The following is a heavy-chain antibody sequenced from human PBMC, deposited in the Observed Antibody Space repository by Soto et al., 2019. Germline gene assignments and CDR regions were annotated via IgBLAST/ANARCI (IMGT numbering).Heavy chain of an antibody. Sequence: EVQLVESGGGLDQPGESLRLSCAASGFTFDDYWMHWVRQAPGKGLVWVSRVHSGGTTTTYADSVKGRFTISRDNARNTVSLQMSSLRAEDTAIYYCARGDRGGFDLWGHGTMVTVSS. V-gene: IGHV3-74*01. CDR2: VHSGGTTT. J-gene: IGHJ3*01. CDR3: ARGDRGGFDL. CDR1: GFTFDDYW. D-gene: IGHD3-10*01.